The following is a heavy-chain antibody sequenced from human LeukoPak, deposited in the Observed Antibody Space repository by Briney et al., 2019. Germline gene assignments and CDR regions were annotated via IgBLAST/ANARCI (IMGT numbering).Heavy chain of an antibody. CDR1: GGSINSGGYY. D-gene: IGHD5-18*01. Sequence: SETLSLTCTVSGGSINSGGYYWCWIRQPPGKGLEWIGYIHYSGSTNYNPPLKSRVTMAVDTSENQFSLNLSSVTTADTAVYYCARGGTGYSSYYNMDVWGQGTTVTVSS. CDR3: ARGGTGYSSYYNMDV. J-gene: IGHJ6*02. CDR2: IHYSGST. V-gene: IGHV4-61*08.